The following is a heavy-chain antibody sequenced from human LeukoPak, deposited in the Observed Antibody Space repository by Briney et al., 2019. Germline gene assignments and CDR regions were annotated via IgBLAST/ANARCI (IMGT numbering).Heavy chain of an antibody. CDR1: GCYA. CDR2: ISGSGGST. V-gene: IGHV3-23*01. CDR3: AKDGLYYYDSSGYYRFDY. D-gene: IGHD3-22*01. J-gene: IGHJ4*02. Sequence: PGGSLRLSCAASGCYAMSWVRQAPGKGLEWVSAISGSGGSTYYADSVKGRFTISRDNSKNTLYLQMNSLRAEDTAVYYCAKDGLYYYDSSGYYRFDYWGQGTLVTVSS.